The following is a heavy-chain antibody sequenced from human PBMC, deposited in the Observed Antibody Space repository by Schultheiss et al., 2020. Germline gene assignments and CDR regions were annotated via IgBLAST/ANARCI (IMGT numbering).Heavy chain of an antibody. CDR2: IYYSGST. Sequence: SETLSLTCTVSGGSISSGGYYWSWIRQHPGKGLEWIGYIYYSGSTYYNPSLKSRVTISVDTSKNQFSLKLSSVTAADTAVYYCARDRVGYGSASSYWYFDLWGSGTLVTVSS. CDR3: ARDRVGYGSASSYWYFDL. J-gene: IGHJ2*01. CDR1: GGSISSGGYY. D-gene: IGHD3-10*01. V-gene: IGHV4-31*03.